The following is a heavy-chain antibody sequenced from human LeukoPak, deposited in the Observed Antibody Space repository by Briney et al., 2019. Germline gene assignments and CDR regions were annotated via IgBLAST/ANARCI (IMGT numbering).Heavy chain of an antibody. J-gene: IGHJ5*02. D-gene: IGHD1-26*01. Sequence: SDTLSLTCTVSGYSISSGYYWGWIRQPPGKGLEWIGRIYHSGSTYYNPSLKSRVTISVDTSKNQFSLKLSSVTAADTAVYYCARDGRRSGSYPGNWLDPWGQGTLVTVSS. V-gene: IGHV4-38-2*02. CDR1: GYSISSGYY. CDR2: IYHSGST. CDR3: ARDGRRSGSYPGNWLDP.